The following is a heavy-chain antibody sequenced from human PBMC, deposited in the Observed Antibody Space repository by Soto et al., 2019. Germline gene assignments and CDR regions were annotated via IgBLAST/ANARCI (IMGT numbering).Heavy chain of an antibody. CDR2: IYSGGST. CDR3: ARTHYGSGSYAFDI. D-gene: IGHD3-10*01. Sequence: GGSLRFSCAASGFTVSSNYMSWVRQAPGKGLEWVSVIYSGGSTYYADSVKGRFTISRDNSKNTLYLQMNSLRAEDTAVYYCARTHYGSGSYAFDIWGQGTMVTVSS. V-gene: IGHV3-53*01. J-gene: IGHJ3*02. CDR1: GFTVSSNY.